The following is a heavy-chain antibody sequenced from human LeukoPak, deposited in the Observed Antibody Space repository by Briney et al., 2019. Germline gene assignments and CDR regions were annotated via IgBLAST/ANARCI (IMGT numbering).Heavy chain of an antibody. CDR3: ARERRVVGPTSYYYYMDV. V-gene: IGHV1-18*01. D-gene: IGHD1-26*01. CDR2: ISTYSGNT. J-gene: IGHJ6*03. CDR1: GYTFTTYS. Sequence: EASVKVSCKTSGYTFTTYSISWVRQAPGQGLEWMGWISTYSGNTNYAQKLQGRVTMTTDTSTSTAYMELRSLRSDDTAVYYCARERRVVGPTSYYYYMDVWGKGTTVTISS.